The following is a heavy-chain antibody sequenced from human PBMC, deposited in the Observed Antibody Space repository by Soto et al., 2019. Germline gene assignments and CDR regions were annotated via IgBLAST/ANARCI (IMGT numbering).Heavy chain of an antibody. Sequence: SETLSLTCTVSGGSISSYYWSWIRQPPGKGLEWIGYIYYSGSTNYNPSLKSRVTISVDTSKNQFSLKLSSVTAADTAVYYCARGTGYSSGPNDYWGQGTLVTVSS. CDR2: IYYSGST. D-gene: IGHD6-19*01. CDR3: ARGTGYSSGPNDY. J-gene: IGHJ4*02. V-gene: IGHV4-59*01. CDR1: GGSISSYY.